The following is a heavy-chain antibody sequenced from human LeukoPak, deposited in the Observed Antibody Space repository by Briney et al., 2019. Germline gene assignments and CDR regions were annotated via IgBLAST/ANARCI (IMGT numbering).Heavy chain of an antibody. V-gene: IGHV4-59*01. D-gene: IGHD6-19*01. J-gene: IGHJ5*02. CDR3: ARDLGAGVWFDP. CDR1: GGSISSYY. Sequence: PSETLFLTCTVSGGSISSYYWSWIRQPPGKGLEWIGYIYYSGSTNYNPSLKSRVTISVDTSKNQFSLKLSSVTAADTAVYYCARDLGAGVWFDPWGQGTLVTVSS. CDR2: IYYSGST.